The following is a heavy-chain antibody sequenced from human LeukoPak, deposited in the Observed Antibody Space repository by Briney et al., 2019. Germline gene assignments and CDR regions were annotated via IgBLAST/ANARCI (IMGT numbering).Heavy chain of an antibody. CDR2: INHSGST. V-gene: IGHV4-34*01. D-gene: IGHD6-19*01. CDR1: GGSFSGYY. CDR3: ARANSSGWYYFDY. Sequence: SETLSLTCAVYGGSFSGYYWSWIRQPPGEGLERIGEINHSGSTNYNPSLKSRVTISVDTSKNQFSLKLSSVTAADTAVYYCARANSSGWYYFDYWGQGALVTVSS. J-gene: IGHJ4*02.